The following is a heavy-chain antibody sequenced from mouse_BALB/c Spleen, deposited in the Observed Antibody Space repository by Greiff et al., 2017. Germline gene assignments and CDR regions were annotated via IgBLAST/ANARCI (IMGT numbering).Heavy chain of an antibody. CDR1: GFNIKDTY. Sequence: EVQLVESGAELVKPGASVKLSCTASGFNIKDTYMHWVKQRPEQGLEWIGRIDPANGNTKYDPKFQGKATITADTSSNTAYLQLSSLTSEDTAVYYCASGLYFDYWGQGTTLTVSS. J-gene: IGHJ2*01. V-gene: IGHV14-3*02. CDR2: IDPANGNT. CDR3: ASGLYFDY.